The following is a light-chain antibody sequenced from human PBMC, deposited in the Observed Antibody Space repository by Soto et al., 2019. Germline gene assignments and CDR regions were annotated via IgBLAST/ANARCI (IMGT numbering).Light chain of an antibody. CDR2: DAS. V-gene: IGKV1-5*01. CDR3: QQYSTYPLA. Sequence: DIKMTQSPSTLSASLGDRVTITCRASQSIYYWLAWYQQKPGKAPKLLIYDASSLESGVPLRFSGRRSGTEFTLTISSLQPDDFATYSCQQYSTYPLACGGGTKVEIK. J-gene: IGKJ4*01. CDR1: QSIYYW.